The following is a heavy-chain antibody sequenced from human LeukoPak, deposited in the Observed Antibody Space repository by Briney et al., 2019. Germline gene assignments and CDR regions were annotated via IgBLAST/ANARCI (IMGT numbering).Heavy chain of an antibody. Sequence: GGSLRLSCAASGFTFSSYWMSWVRQAPGKGLEWVSYISSSSSTIYYADSVKGRFTISRDNAKNSLYLQTNSLRDEDTAVYYCARDSGGYSFDYWGQGTLVTVSS. V-gene: IGHV3-48*02. D-gene: IGHD1-26*01. CDR2: ISSSSSTI. CDR3: ARDSGGYSFDY. J-gene: IGHJ4*02. CDR1: GFTFSSYW.